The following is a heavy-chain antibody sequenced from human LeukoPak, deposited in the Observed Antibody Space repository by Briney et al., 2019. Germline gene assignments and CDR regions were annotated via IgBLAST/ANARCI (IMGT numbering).Heavy chain of an antibody. Sequence: GGSLRLSCAPSGFTVSSNYMSWVRQAPGKGLEWVSVIYSGGSTYYADSVKGRFTISRDNSKNTLYLQMNSLRAEDTAVYYCTSTRSYDYWGQGTLVTVSS. J-gene: IGHJ4*02. V-gene: IGHV3-66*01. CDR3: TSTRSYDY. CDR1: GFTVSSNY. CDR2: IYSGGST.